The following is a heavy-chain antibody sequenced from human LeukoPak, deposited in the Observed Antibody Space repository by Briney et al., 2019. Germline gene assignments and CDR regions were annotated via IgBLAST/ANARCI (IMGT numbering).Heavy chain of an antibody. CDR3: ARDPPYSSGWHPFDY. CDR1: GGTFSSYA. Sequence: SVKVSCKASGGTFSSYAISWVRQAPGQGLEWMGGIIPIFGTANYAQKFQGRVTMTRDTSTSTVYMELSSLRSEDTAVYYCARDPPYSSGWHPFDYWGQGTLVTASS. CDR2: IIPIFGTA. D-gene: IGHD6-19*01. J-gene: IGHJ4*02. V-gene: IGHV1-69*05.